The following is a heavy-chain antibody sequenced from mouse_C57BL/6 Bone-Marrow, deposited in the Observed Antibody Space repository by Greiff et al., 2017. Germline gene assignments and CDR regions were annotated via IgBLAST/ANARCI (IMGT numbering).Heavy chain of an antibody. J-gene: IGHJ2*01. V-gene: IGHV1-55*01. D-gene: IGHD3-1*01. CDR1: GYTFTSYW. Sequence: QVQLQQPGAELVKPGASVKMSCKASGYTFTSYWITWVKQRPGQGLEWIGDIYPTSGRTNYNEKFKSKAILTVDTSSNTAYMQLSSLTSEYSAVFYCARSGPLCRSFDYWGQGTTLTVSS. CDR2: IYPTSGRT. CDR3: ARSGPLCRSFDY.